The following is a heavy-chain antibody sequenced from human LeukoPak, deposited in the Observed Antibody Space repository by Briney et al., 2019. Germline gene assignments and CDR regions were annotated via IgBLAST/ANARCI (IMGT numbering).Heavy chain of an antibody. CDR1: GFSLTTRGVG. CDR3: AHNRITSSGSSETSWFDP. D-gene: IGHD6-6*01. CDR2: ISWDDDK. J-gene: IGHJ5*02. Sequence: SGPTLANPTQTLTLTCTSSGFSLTTRGVGVGWIRQPPGKALEWLALISWDDDKRYSPSLKSRLTITKDTSKNQVVLTMTNMDPVDTATYYCAHNRITSSGSSETSWFDPWGQGTLVTVSS. V-gene: IGHV2-5*02.